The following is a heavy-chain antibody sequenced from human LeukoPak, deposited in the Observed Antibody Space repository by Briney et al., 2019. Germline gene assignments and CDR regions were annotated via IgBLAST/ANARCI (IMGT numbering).Heavy chain of an antibody. CDR3: AREVVAAAGTVDY. D-gene: IGHD6-13*01. J-gene: IGHJ4*02. CDR2: IHCSGST. CDR1: GGSISTSNYY. Sequence: SETLSLTCTVSGGSISTSNYYWGWIRQPPGKGLEWIGYIHCSGSTNYNPSLKSRVTISVDTSKNQFSLILSSVTTADTAVYYCAREVVAAAGTVDYWGQGTLVTVSS. V-gene: IGHV4-61*01.